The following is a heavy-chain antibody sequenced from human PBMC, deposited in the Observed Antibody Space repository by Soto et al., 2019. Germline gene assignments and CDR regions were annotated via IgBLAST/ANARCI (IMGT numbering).Heavy chain of an antibody. Sequence: GGSLRLSCAASGFTFSSYGMHWVRQAPGKGLEWVAVISYDGSNKYYADSVKGRFTISRDNSKNTLYLQMNSLRAEDTAVYYCAKAQYQLPTYYYYGMDVWGQGTTVTVSS. V-gene: IGHV3-30*18. CDR3: AKAQYQLPTYYYYGMDV. J-gene: IGHJ6*02. D-gene: IGHD2-2*01. CDR1: GFTFSSYG. CDR2: ISYDGSNK.